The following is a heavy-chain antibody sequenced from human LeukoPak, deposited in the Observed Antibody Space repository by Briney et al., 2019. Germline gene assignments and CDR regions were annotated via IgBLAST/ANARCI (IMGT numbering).Heavy chain of an antibody. Sequence: ASARLSCKASGYTVTTYGISWVRQAPGQGLEWMRGIISVGGTANYADTFQGRVTITGDESTSTAYMEPSSLRSEDTAVYYCARSSRYCSSTSCYDSYYYYYMDVWGKGTTVTVSS. D-gene: IGHD2-2*01. V-gene: IGHV1-69*13. CDR2: IISVGGTA. J-gene: IGHJ6*03. CDR3: ARSSRYCSSTSCYDSYYYYYMDV. CDR1: GYTVTTYG.